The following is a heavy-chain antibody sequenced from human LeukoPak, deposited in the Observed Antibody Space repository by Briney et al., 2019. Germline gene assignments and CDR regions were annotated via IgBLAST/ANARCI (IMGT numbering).Heavy chain of an antibody. V-gene: IGHV4-38-2*02. D-gene: IGHD6-13*01. Sequence: SETLSLTCTVSGYSISSGYYWGWIRQPPGKGLEWIGSIYHSGSTYYNPSLKSRVTISVDTSKNQFSLKLSSVTAADTAVYYCARVTSRSSSWYGRDYYYYMDVWGKGTTVTVSS. CDR3: ARVTSRSSSWYGRDYYYYMDV. CDR1: GYSISSGYY. CDR2: IYHSGST. J-gene: IGHJ6*03.